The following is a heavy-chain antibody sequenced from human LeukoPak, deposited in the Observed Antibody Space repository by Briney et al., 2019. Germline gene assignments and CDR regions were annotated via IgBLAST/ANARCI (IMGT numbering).Heavy chain of an antibody. CDR3: AGGGYTYGPFDY. CDR1: GGSISSYY. Sequence: SETLSLTCTVSGGSISSYYCSRIRQSPGKGLEWIGYIYFSGSSNSHPSLRSRVTISVDTSKNQFSLKLTSVTAADTAVYYCAGGGYTYGPFDYWGQGTLVTVSS. D-gene: IGHD5-18*01. J-gene: IGHJ4*02. CDR2: IYFSGSS. V-gene: IGHV4-59*01.